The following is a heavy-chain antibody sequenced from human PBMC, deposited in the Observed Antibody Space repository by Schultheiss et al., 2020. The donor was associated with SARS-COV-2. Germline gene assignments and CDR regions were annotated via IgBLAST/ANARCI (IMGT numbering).Heavy chain of an antibody. CDR2: IYYSGST. V-gene: IGHV4-59*01. CDR3: ARDPTGAFDI. CDR1: GGSISSYY. Sequence: SETLSLTCTVSGGSISSYYWSWIRQPPGKGLEWIGYIYYSGSTNYNPSLKSRVTISVDTSKNQFSLKLSSVTAEDTAVYYCARDPTGAFDIWGQGTMVTVSS. J-gene: IGHJ3*02.